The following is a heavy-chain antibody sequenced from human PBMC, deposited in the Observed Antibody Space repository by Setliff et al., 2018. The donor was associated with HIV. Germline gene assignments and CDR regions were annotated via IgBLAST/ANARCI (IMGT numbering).Heavy chain of an antibody. J-gene: IGHJ6*03. D-gene: IGHD1-7*01. Sequence: GASVKVFCKASGGTFSSYTISWVRQAPGQGLEWMGRIIPILGIANYAQKFQGRVTITADKSTSTASMEMSSRRSEDTAVYYCARGCWNYGVVNYYYYYMNVWGKGTTVTVSS. CDR3: ARGCWNYGVVNYYYYYMNV. V-gene: IGHV1-69*02. CDR2: IIPILGIA. CDR1: GGTFSSYT.